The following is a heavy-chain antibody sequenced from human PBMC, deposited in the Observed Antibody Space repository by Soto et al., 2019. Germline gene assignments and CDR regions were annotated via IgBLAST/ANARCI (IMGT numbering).Heavy chain of an antibody. V-gene: IGHV3-30-3*01. Sequence: PGGSLILSCAASGFTFSHYAMHWVRQAPGKGLEWVAIISYDGSKKYYGDSVKGRFTISRDNSKNTLYLQMNSLRVEDTAVYYCARDVAGKNYFDPWGQGTPVTVSS. CDR1: GFTFSHYA. J-gene: IGHJ5*02. CDR3: ARDVAGKNYFDP. CDR2: ISYDGSKK. D-gene: IGHD1-7*01.